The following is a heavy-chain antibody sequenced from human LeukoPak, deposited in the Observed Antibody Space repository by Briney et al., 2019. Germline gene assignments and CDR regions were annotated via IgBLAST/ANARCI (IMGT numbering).Heavy chain of an antibody. V-gene: IGHV4-59*01. J-gene: IGHJ4*02. CDR3: ARGTAMVFFDY. Sequence: SETLSLTCTVSGGSISSYYWSWLRQPPGKGLEWIGYIYYSGSTNYNPSLKSRVTISVDTSKDQLSLKLSSVTAADTAVYYCARGTAMVFFDYWGQGALVTVSS. D-gene: IGHD5-18*01. CDR1: GGSISSYY. CDR2: IYYSGST.